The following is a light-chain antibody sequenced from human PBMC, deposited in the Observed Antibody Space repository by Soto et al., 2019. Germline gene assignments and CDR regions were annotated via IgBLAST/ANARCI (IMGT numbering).Light chain of an antibody. CDR2: DND. CDR1: RSNIGNNY. V-gene: IGLV1-51*01. J-gene: IGLJ3*02. CDR3: EAWDSNLSGGV. Sequence: QSVLTQPPSVSAAPGQKVTVSCSGSRSNIGNNYVSWYQHLPGTAPKLLIYDNDKRPSGIPDRFSASKSGTTATLDITGLQTGDEADYCCEAWDSNLSGGVFGGGTKLTVL.